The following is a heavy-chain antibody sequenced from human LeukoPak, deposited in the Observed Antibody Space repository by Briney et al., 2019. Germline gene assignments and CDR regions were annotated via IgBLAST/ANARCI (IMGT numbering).Heavy chain of an antibody. CDR3: ARCPLWFGEFQAYYYYYGMDV. J-gene: IGHJ6*02. V-gene: IGHV4-34*01. Sequence: SETLSLTCAVYGGSFSGYYWSWIRQPPGKGLEWIGEINHSGSTNYNPSLKSRVTISVDTSKNQFSLKLSSVTAADTAVYYCARCPLWFGEFQAYYYYYGMDVWGQGTTVTVSS. D-gene: IGHD3-10*01. CDR1: GGSFSGYY. CDR2: INHSGST.